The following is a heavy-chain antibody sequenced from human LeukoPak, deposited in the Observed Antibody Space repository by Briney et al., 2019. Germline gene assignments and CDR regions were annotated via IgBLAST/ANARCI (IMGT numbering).Heavy chain of an antibody. CDR3: ARLSSRTILPHSSSWPTYEREFDY. CDR1: GFTFSSYS. D-gene: IGHD6-13*01. CDR2: ISSSSSYI. J-gene: IGHJ4*02. Sequence: GGSLRLSCAASGFTFSSYSMNWVRQAPGKGLEWVSSISSSSSYIYYADSVKGRFTISRDNAKNSLYLQMNSLRAEDTAVYYCARLSSRTILPHSSSWPTYEREFDYWGQGTLVTVSS. V-gene: IGHV3-21*04.